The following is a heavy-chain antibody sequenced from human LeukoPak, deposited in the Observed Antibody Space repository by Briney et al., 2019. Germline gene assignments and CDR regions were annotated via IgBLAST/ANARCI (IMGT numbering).Heavy chain of an antibody. D-gene: IGHD3-22*01. CDR3: AKYGRSGYASGMDV. CDR1: GFTFSGHA. V-gene: IGHV3-23*01. Sequence: PGGSLRLSCAASGFTFSGHAMSWVRQAPGKGLEWVSTINVSGGSTYYADSVKGRFTISRDNSKNTLYLQMNSLRTEDTAVYYCAKYGRSGYASGMDVWGQGTTVTVSS. CDR2: INVSGGST. J-gene: IGHJ6*02.